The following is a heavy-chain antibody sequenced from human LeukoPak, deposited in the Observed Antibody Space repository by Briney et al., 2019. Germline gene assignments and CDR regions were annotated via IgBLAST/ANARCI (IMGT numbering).Heavy chain of an antibody. CDR3: AKSRIFGVVIITFDY. V-gene: IGHV3-23*01. CDR1: GFTFSSYA. D-gene: IGHD3-3*02. CDR2: ISGSGGST. J-gene: IGHJ4*02. Sequence: GGSLRLSCAASGFTFSSYAMSWVRQAPGKGLEWVSAISGSGGSTYYADSVKGRFTISRDNSKNTLYLQMNSLRAEDTAVYYCAKSRIFGVVIITFDYWGQGTLVTVPS.